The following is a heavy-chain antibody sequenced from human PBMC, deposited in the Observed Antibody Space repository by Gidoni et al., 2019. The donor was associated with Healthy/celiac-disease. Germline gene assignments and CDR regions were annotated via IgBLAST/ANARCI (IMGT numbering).Heavy chain of an antibody. D-gene: IGHD5-18*01. J-gene: IGHJ3*02. CDR1: AFTFRSSA. CDR3: AKRQLWLDDLDDAFDI. V-gene: IGHV3-23*04. Sequence: EVQLVESGGGLVQPGWSLRISCAASAFTFRSSAMSWVRQAPGKGLGGVSAIGGSGGSTYYADSVKGRFTISRDNSKNTLYLQMNSLRAEDTAVYYCAKRQLWLDDLDDAFDIWGQGTMVTVSS. CDR2: IGGSGGST.